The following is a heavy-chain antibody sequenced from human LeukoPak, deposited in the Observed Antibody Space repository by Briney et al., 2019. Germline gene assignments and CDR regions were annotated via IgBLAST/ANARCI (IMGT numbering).Heavy chain of an antibody. CDR1: GGTFNNYA. Sequence: SVRVSCKTSGGTFNNYAISWVRQAPGQGLEWMGRVVPMFGIRNYPQTFRGRVNITADKATNTVYMELRSLGAEDTAIYYCATEPSRSYSFDHLDFWGLGTPVTVSS. J-gene: IGHJ4*02. CDR3: ATEPSRSYSFDHLDF. V-gene: IGHV1-69*04. D-gene: IGHD5-12*01. CDR2: VVPMFGIR.